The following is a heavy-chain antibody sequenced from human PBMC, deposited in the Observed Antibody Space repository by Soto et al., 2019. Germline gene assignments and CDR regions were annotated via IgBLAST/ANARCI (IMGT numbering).Heavy chain of an antibody. V-gene: IGHV4-30-4*01. CDR3: ARVYVLTVTGWYFDL. Sequence: QVQLQESGPGLVKPSQTLSLTCTVSGGSISSGDYYWSWIRQPPGKGLEWIGYIDYSGSTYYNPSLKSRVNISVDTSKNQFSLKLSSVTAADTAVYYCARVYVLTVTGWYFDLWGRGTLVTVSS. CDR1: GGSISSGDYY. CDR2: IDYSGST. D-gene: IGHD4-4*01. J-gene: IGHJ2*01.